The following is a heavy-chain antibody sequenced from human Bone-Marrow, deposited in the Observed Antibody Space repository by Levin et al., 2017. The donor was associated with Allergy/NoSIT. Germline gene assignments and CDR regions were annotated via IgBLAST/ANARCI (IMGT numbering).Heavy chain of an antibody. D-gene: IGHD2-15*01. Sequence: KVSCKGSGYSFASYWIGWVRQMPGKGLEWVGSIHPTDSDTIYSPSLQGQVTISADKSISTAYLQWSSLKASDIALYYCARRSGGFDYWGQGTLVTVSS. CDR1: GYSFASYW. CDR3: ARRSGGFDY. V-gene: IGHV5-51*01. J-gene: IGHJ4*02. CDR2: IHPTDSDT.